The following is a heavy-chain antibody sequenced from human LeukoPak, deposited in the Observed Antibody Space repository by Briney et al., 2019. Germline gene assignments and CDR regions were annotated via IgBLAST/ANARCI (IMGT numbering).Heavy chain of an antibody. CDR1: GYTLTELS. J-gene: IGHJ4*02. D-gene: IGHD4-17*01. CDR3: ATPKMYGDVYYFDY. V-gene: IGHV1-24*01. CDR2: FDPEDGET. Sequence: ASVKVSCKVSGYTLTELSMHWVRQAPGKGLEWMGGFDPEDGETIYAQKFQGRVTMTEDTSTDTAYMELSNLRSEDTAVYYCATPKMYGDVYYFDYWGQGTLVTVSS.